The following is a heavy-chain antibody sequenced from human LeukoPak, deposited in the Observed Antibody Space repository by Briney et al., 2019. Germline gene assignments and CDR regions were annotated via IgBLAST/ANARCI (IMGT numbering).Heavy chain of an antibody. J-gene: IGHJ4*02. CDR2: IRSKAYGGTT. V-gene: IGHV3-49*04. D-gene: IGHD5-18*01. CDR1: GFTFGDYA. CDR3: TRDEAYRYGLIY. Sequence: GGSLRLSCTASGFTFGDYAMSWVRQAPGKGLEWVGFIRSKAYGGTTEYAASVKGRFTISRDDSKSIAYLQMNSLKTEDTAVYYCTRDEAYRYGLIYWGQGTLVTVSS.